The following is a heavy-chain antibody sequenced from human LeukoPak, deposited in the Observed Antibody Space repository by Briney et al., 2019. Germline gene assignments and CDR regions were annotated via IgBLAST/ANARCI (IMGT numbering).Heavy chain of an antibody. V-gene: IGHV3-7*03. J-gene: IGHJ4*02. D-gene: IGHD3-22*01. CDR2: INKDGGEK. CDR3: AKGSYYYDSSGYSPAPGD. CDR1: GFTFSSYW. Sequence: GGSLRLSCAASGFTFSSYWMSWVRQAPGKGLEWVANINKDGGEKYYVDSVKGRFTISRDNAKNSLYLQMNSLRAEDTAVYYCAKGSYYYDSSGYSPAPGDWGQGTLVTVSS.